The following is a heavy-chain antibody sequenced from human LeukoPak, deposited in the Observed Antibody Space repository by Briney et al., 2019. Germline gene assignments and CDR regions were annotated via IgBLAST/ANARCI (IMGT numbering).Heavy chain of an antibody. D-gene: IGHD3-3*01. J-gene: IGHJ5*02. CDR3: ASSTIFGVVANWFDP. CDR2: ISYSGVT. V-gene: IGHV4-59*12. CDR1: GGSISSFY. Sequence: SETLSLTCTVSGGSISSFYWSWIRQPPGKGLEWIGYISYSGVTNYNPSLKSRVTISVDTSKNQFSLKLSSVTAADTAVYYCASSTIFGVVANWFDPWGQGTLVTVSS.